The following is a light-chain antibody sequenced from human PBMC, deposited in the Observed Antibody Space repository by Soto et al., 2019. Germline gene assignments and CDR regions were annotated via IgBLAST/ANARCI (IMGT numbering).Light chain of an antibody. Sequence: EIVLTQSPGTLSLSPGERATLSCRASQSVSSSYLVWYQQKPGQAPRLLIYGASSRATGIPDRISGSGSGTDFTLTISRVEPEDFAVYYCQQYGSSPWTFGQGTKLES. CDR1: QSVSSSY. V-gene: IGKV3-20*01. CDR3: QQYGSSPWT. CDR2: GAS. J-gene: IGKJ2*02.